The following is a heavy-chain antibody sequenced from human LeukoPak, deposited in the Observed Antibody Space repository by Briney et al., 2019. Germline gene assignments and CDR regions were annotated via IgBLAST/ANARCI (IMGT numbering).Heavy chain of an antibody. Sequence: SVTVSCKASGGTFISYAISWVRQAPGQGLEWMGGIIPIFGTANYAQKFQGRVTITADESTSTAYMELSSLRSEDTAVYYCAREGGSSTRAYYYYGMDVWGKGTTVTVSS. J-gene: IGHJ6*04. CDR3: AREGGSSTRAYYYYGMDV. V-gene: IGHV1-69*13. D-gene: IGHD6-13*01. CDR2: IIPIFGTA. CDR1: GGTFISYA.